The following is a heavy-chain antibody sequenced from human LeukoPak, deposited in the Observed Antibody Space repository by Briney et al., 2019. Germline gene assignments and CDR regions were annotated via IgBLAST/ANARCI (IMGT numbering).Heavy chain of an antibody. CDR2: IWYDGSNK. CDR1: GFTFSSYG. CDR3: AKIRYYYDSSGYYDY. V-gene: IGHV3-33*06. D-gene: IGHD3-22*01. J-gene: IGHJ4*02. Sequence: SGGSLRLSCAASGFTFSSYGMHWVRQAPGKGLEWVAVIWYDGSNKYYADSVKGRFTISRDNSKDTLYLQMNSLRAEDTAVYYCAKIRYYYDSSGYYDYWGQGTPVTVSS.